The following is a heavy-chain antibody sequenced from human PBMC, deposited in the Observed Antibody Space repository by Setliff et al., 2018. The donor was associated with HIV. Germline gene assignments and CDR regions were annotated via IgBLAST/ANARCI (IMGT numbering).Heavy chain of an antibody. CDR2: INTNNGNP. V-gene: IGHV7-4-1*01. CDR1: GYTFTDYG. J-gene: IGHJ4*02. CDR3: ARDDYANTDPDV. D-gene: IGHD4-17*01. Sequence: ASVKVSCKASGYTFTDYGINWVRQAPGQGLEWMGWINTNNGNPTYAQGFTGRFVFSSDTSVRTAYLQIVGLKAEDTAVYFCARDDYANTDPDVWGPGTLVTVSS.